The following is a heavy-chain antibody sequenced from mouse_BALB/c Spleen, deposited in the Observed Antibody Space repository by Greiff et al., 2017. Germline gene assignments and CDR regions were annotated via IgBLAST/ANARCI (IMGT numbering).Heavy chain of an antibody. Sequence: DVKLVESGGDLVKPGGSLKLSCAASGFTFSSYGMSWVRQTPDKRLEWVATISSGGSYTYYPDSVKGRFTISRDNAKNTLYLQMSSLKSEDTAMYYCARGDWAPDYWGQGTTLTVSS. V-gene: IGHV5-6*02. CDR2: ISSGGSYT. J-gene: IGHJ2*01. CDR3: ARGDWAPDY. CDR1: GFTFSSYG. D-gene: IGHD4-1*01.